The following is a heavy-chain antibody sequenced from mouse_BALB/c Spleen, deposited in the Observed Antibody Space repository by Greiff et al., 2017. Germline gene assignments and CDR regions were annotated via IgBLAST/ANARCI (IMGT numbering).Heavy chain of an antibody. CDR3: ARWGDGYAMDY. J-gene: IGHJ4*01. CDR1: GYTFTSYV. V-gene: IGHV1-14*01. Sequence: EVQLQQSGPELVKPGASVKMSCKASGYTFTSYVMHWVRQKPGQGLEWIGYINPYNDGTKYNEKFKGKATLTSDKSSSTAYMELSSLTSEDSAVYYCARWGDGYAMDYWGQGTSVTVSS. CDR2: INPYNDGT.